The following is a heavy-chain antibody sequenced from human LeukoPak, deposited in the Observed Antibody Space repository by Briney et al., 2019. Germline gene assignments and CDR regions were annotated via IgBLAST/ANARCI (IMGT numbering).Heavy chain of an antibody. CDR1: GFTFSDYY. D-gene: IGHD2-2*01. CDR3: ARERCSSTSCYLIDY. J-gene: IGHJ4*02. Sequence: PGGPLRLSCAASGFTFSDYYMSWIRQAPGKGLEWVSYISSSGSTIYYADSVKGRFTISRDNAKNSLYLQMNSLRAEDTAVYYCARERCSSTSCYLIDYWGQGTLVTVSS. CDR2: ISSSGSTI. V-gene: IGHV3-11*01.